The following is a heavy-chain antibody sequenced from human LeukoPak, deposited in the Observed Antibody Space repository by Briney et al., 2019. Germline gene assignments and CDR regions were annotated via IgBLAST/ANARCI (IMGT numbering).Heavy chain of an antibody. D-gene: IGHD3-10*01. CDR2: IISSGSTI. V-gene: IGHV3-11*04. CDR3: ASGTMVRGRRTAFDI. Sequence: AGGSLRLSCAASGFTFSDYYMIWIRQAPGKGLEGVSYIISSGSTIYYADSVKGRFTISRDNAKNSLYLQMNNLRAYDTAVYYCASGTMVRGRRTAFDIWGQGTMVTAYS. CDR1: GFTFSDYY. J-gene: IGHJ3*02.